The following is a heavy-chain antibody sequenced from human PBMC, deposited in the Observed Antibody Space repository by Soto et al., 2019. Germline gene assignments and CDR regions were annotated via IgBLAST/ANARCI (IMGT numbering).Heavy chain of an antibody. Sequence: GRSLRLSCAASGFTCSSYSMNWVRQAPGKGLEWVSSISSSSNYIYYADSEKGRFPISSDNAKNSLYLQMNSRRAEDTAVYYCAGGGTTAPNYYGMDVWGQGTTVTVSS. CDR2: ISSSSNYI. J-gene: IGHJ6*02. D-gene: IGHD1-7*01. V-gene: IGHV3-21*01. CDR3: AGGGTTAPNYYGMDV. CDR1: GFTCSSYS.